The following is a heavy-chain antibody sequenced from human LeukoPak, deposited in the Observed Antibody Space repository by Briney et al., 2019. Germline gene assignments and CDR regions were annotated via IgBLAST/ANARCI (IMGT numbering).Heavy chain of an antibody. CDR2: ISAYNGNT. CDR3: ARDRVRGYDPWYFDY. CDR1: GYTGTSYG. V-gene: IGHV1-18*01. Sequence: ASVKVSCKASGYTGTSYGISWVRQAPGQGLEWMGWISAYNGNTNYARKLQGRVTMTTDPSTSTAYMSMRSLRSDHTAVYYCARDRVRGYDPWYFDYWGQGTLVTVSS. J-gene: IGHJ4*02. D-gene: IGHD5-12*01.